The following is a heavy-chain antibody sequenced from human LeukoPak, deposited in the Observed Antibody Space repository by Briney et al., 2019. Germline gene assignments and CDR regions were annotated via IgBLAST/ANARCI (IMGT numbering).Heavy chain of an antibody. V-gene: IGHV3-23*01. CDR1: GFTFSNYA. CDR3: ARGSPDYGDYNWFDP. Sequence: GGSLRLSCAASGFTFSNYAMSWVRQAPGKGLEWVSVISGSASSTYHADSVKGRFTIARDNAKNSLYLQMNSLRAEDTAVYYCARGSPDYGDYNWFDPWGQGTLVTVSS. CDR2: ISGSASST. J-gene: IGHJ5*02. D-gene: IGHD4-17*01.